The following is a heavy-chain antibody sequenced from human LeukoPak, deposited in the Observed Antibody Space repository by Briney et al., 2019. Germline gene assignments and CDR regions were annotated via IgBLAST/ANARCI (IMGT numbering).Heavy chain of an antibody. V-gene: IGHV3-21*01. CDR3: ARDSSGWRNWFDP. CDR1: AFTFSTAS. CDR2: ISSSSSYI. J-gene: IGHJ5*02. D-gene: IGHD6-19*01. Sequence: GGSLRLSCAVSAFTFSTASTTWVRQAPREGLEWVSSISSSSSYIYYADSVKGRFAISRDNAKNSLYLQMNSLRAEDTAVYYCARDSSGWRNWFDPWGQGTLVTVSS.